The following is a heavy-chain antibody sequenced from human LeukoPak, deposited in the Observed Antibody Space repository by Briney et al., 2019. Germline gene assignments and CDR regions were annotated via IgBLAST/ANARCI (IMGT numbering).Heavy chain of an antibody. CDR3: ARPHPRLPHAFDV. V-gene: IGHV3-33*01. D-gene: IGHD2-15*01. CDR2: IWYDGSNK. CDR1: GFTFSSYG. Sequence: PGGSLSLSCAASGFTFSSYGMHWVRQAPGKGLEWVAVIWYDGSNKYYADSVKGRFTISRDNSKNTLYLQMNSLRAEDTAVYYCARPHPRLPHAFDVWGQGTMVTVSS. J-gene: IGHJ3*01.